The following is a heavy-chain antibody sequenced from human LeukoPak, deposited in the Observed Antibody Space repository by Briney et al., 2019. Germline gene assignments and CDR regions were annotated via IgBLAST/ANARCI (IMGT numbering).Heavy chain of an antibody. CDR3: ARAEPVGATAYYFDY. V-gene: IGHV1-69*13. CDR1: GGTFSSYA. J-gene: IGHJ4*02. CDR2: IIPIFGTA. D-gene: IGHD2-21*02. Sequence: GASVKVSCKASGGTFSSYAISWVRQAPGQGLEWMGGIIPIFGTANYAQKFQGRVTITADESTSTAYMELSSLRSEDTAVYYCARAEPVGATAYYFDYWGQGTLVTVSS.